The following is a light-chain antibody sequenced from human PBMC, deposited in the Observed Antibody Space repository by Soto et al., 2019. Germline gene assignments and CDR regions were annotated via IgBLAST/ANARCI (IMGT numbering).Light chain of an antibody. Sequence: QSVLTQPASVSGSPGQSITISCTGTSTDVGDYNFVSWFQQHPGKAPKVMIYEVKNRPSGVSNRFSGSKSGNTASLTISGLQPEDEADYYCTSYTHTGVVAFGGGTKLTVL. J-gene: IGLJ2*01. CDR2: EVK. CDR3: TSYTHTGVVA. CDR1: STDVGDYNF. V-gene: IGLV2-14*01.